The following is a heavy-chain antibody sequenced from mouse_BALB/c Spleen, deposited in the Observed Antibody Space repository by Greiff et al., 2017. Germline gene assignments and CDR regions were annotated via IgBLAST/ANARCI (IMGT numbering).Heavy chain of an antibody. J-gene: IGHJ3*01. CDR2: IWAGGST. CDR3: AREDCGYGVAY. D-gene: IGHD2-14*01. CDR1: GFSLTSYG. V-gene: IGHV2-9*02. Sequence: QVQLQQSGPGLVAPSQSLSITCTVSGFSLTSYGVHWVRQPPGKGLEWLGVIWAGGSTNYNSALMSRLSISKDNSKNQVFLKMSSLQSDDTAMYYWAREDCGYGVAYWGQGTLVTVSA.